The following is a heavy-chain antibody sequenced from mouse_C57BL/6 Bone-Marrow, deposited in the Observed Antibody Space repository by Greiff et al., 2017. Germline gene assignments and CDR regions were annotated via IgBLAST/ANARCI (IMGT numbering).Heavy chain of an antibody. J-gene: IGHJ2*01. Sequence: VQLQQSGAELVRPGASVKLSCKASGYTFTSYGISWVKQRPGQGLEWIGEIYPRSGNTYYNEKFKGKATLTADKSSSTAYMELRSLTSAGSAVYFCARSLYWGQGTTLTVSS. CDR3: ARSLY. CDR2: IYPRSGNT. V-gene: IGHV1-81*01. CDR1: GYTFTSYG.